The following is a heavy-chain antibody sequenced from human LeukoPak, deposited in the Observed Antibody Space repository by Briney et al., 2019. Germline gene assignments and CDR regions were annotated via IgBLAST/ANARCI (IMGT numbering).Heavy chain of an antibody. Sequence: PSETLSLTCTVSGGSISTYYWSWIRQPPGTGLEWIGYIYYSGSTNYNPSLKSRVTISVDTSKHHFSLKLNSVTAADTAVYYCTRHGGGYYYFDYWGRGTLVTVSS. CDR1: GGSISTYY. CDR2: IYYSGST. V-gene: IGHV4-59*08. CDR3: TRHGGGYYYFDY. J-gene: IGHJ4*02. D-gene: IGHD2-21*01.